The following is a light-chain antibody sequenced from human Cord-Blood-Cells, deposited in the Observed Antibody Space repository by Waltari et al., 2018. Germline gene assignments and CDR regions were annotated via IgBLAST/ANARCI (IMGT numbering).Light chain of an antibody. J-gene: IGLJ2*01. V-gene: IGLV2-14*01. CDR3: SSYTSSSVV. Sequence: QSALTQPAPVSGSPGQSITISCTGTSSDVGGYNYVSWYQQPPGKAPNLMIYDVSNRPSGVSNRFSGSKSGNTASLTISGLQSEDEADYYCSSYTSSSVVFGGGTKLTVL. CDR2: DVS. CDR1: SSDVGGYNY.